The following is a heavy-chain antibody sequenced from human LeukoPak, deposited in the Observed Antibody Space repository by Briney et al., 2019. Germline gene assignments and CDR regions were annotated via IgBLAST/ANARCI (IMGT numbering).Heavy chain of an antibody. J-gene: IGHJ3*02. CDR2: ISSNGGST. Sequence: PGGSLRLSSAASGFTFSSYAMHWVRQAPGKGLEYVSAISSNGGSTYYANSVKGRFTISRDNSKNTLYLQMGSLRAEDMAVYYCAREAYCSGGSCYSGAFDIWGQGTMVTVSS. V-gene: IGHV3-64*01. CDR1: GFTFSSYA. D-gene: IGHD2-15*01. CDR3: AREAYCSGGSCYSGAFDI.